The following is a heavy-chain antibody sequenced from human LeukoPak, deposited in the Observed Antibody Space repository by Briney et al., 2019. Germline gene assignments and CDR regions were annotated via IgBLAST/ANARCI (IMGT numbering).Heavy chain of an antibody. CDR2: IKQDGSDK. V-gene: IGHV3-7*01. CDR1: GFNLSYYS. CDR3: ARYNWLEF. Sequence: GGSLRLSCTASGFNLSYYSMSWVRQAPGKGLEWVANIKQDGSDKHYVDSVKGRFAISRDNGKNSLYLQMNSLRAEDTAVYYCARYNWLEFWGQGTLVTVSS. J-gene: IGHJ5*01.